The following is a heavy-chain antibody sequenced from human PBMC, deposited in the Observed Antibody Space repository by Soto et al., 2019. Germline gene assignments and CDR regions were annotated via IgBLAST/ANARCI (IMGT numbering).Heavy chain of an antibody. CDR1: GYSFASHW. J-gene: IGHJ4*02. CDR3: ARYSGSYWHYLDF. V-gene: IGHV5-51*01. D-gene: IGHD1-26*01. Sequence: GESLKISCKGSGYSFASHWVALVRQMPEKGVEWIGAIYPRASDTKYIPAFRGQVTISADTCVSTAYLQWRSLEATDSAIYYCARYSGSYWHYLDFWGKGTLVTVSS. CDR2: IYPRASDT.